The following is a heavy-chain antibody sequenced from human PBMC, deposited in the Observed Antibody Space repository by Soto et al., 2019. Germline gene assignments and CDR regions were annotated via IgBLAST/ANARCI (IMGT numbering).Heavy chain of an antibody. CDR2: IIPFLGIT. D-gene: IGHD3-10*01. V-gene: IGHV1-69*02. Sequence: QVQLVQSGAEVNQPGSSVKVSCKASGDTFSSYSINWVRQAPGQGLEWVGRIIPFLGITNYAQKFQGRVTIIADKSTYTAHMELSRLTSEDTAVYYCARTYYYSSGSHEYYYYAMDVWGQGTTVTVSS. J-gene: IGHJ6*02. CDR1: GDTFSSYS. CDR3: ARTYYYSSGSHEYYYYAMDV.